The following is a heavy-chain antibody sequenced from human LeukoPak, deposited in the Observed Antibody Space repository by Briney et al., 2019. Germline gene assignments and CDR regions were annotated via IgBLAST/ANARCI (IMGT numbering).Heavy chain of an antibody. CDR3: ARRSSSGYRPDYFDY. D-gene: IGHD3-22*01. V-gene: IGHV4-39*07. CDR1: GGSISSSSCY. Sequence: PSETLSLTCTVSGGSISSSSCYWGWIRQPPGKGLEWTGRIYTSGSTNYNPSLKSRVTISVDTSKNQFSLKLSSVTAADTAVYYCARRSSSGYRPDYFDYWGQGTLVTVSS. J-gene: IGHJ4*02. CDR2: IYTSGST.